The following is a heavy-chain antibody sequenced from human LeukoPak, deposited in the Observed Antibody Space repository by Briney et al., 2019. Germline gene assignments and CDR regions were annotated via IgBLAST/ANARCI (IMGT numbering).Heavy chain of an antibody. CDR1: GYTFVGYY. V-gene: IGHV1-2*02. Sequence: ASVKVSCKASGYTFVGYYIHWVRQAPGPELEGMGWIKPKSGDTIYAQKFQGRVTMTSDTAITTAYMELSSLTSDDAAVYYCARVTIFGVAGDWGQGTLVSVSS. CDR2: IKPKSGDT. D-gene: IGHD3-3*01. CDR3: ARVTIFGVAGD. J-gene: IGHJ4*02.